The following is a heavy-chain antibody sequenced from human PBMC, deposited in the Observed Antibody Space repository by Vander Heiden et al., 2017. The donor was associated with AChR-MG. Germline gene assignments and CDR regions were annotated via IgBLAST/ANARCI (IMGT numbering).Heavy chain of an antibody. CDR3: ARSDILITSDATYYTPLDV. CDR1: AHSVSSQDYT. D-gene: IGHD1-26*01. V-gene: IGHV4-30-4*01. Sequence: QVHLQESGPELVKPSQTLSLTCSVSAHSVSSQDYTWNWIRQPPGKGLEWVGYIFYNGTAYYNPSLRSRVIISVDTSRNQFSLKLTSVTAADTAVYYCARSDILITSDATYYTPLDVWGQGTAAIVSS. J-gene: IGHJ6*02. CDR2: IFYNGTA.